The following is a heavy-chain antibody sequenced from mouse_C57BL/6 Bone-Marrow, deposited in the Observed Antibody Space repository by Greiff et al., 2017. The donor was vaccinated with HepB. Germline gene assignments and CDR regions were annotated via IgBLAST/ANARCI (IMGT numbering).Heavy chain of an antibody. J-gene: IGHJ3*01. CDR2: INPYNGGT. V-gene: IGHV1-19*01. Sequence: EVQLVESGPVLVKPGASVKMSCKASGYTFTDYYMNWVKQSHGKSLEWIGVINPYNGGTSYNQKFKGKATLTVDKSSSTAYMELNSLTSEDSAVYYCAQGRLGFAYWGQGTLVTVSA. CDR1: GYTFTDYY. CDR3: AQGRLGFAY. D-gene: IGHD3-2*02.